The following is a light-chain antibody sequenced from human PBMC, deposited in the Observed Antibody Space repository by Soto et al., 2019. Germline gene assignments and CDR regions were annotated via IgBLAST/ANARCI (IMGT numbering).Light chain of an antibody. CDR3: SSYTSSSTLSYV. CDR1: SSDVGGYNY. CDR2: DVS. Sequence: QSVLTQPASVSGSPGQSITISCTGTSSDVGGYNYVSWYQQHPGKAPKLMIYDVSNRPSGVSNRFSGSKSGNTASLTISGLQAEDGADYYCSSYTSSSTLSYVFGNGTKVTVL. V-gene: IGLV2-14*01. J-gene: IGLJ1*01.